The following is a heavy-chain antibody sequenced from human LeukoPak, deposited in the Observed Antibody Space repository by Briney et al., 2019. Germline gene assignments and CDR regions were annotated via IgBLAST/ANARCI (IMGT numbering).Heavy chain of an antibody. J-gene: IGHJ4*02. Sequence: GGSLRLSCAASGFSFGTYAMTWVRQAPGKGLECVSTVSGSGGNTYYTDSVKGRFTISRDNSKNTLFLQMSSLRAEETALYYCTKGGVVSAFGYWGQGVLVTVSS. CDR3: TKGGVVSAFGY. D-gene: IGHD3-22*01. CDR1: GFSFGTYA. V-gene: IGHV3-23*01. CDR2: VSGSGGNT.